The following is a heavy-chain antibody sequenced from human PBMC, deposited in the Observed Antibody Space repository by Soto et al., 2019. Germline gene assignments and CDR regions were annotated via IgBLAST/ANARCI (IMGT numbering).Heavy chain of an antibody. Sequence: GGSLRLSCGVSGFTVTSNGVSWVRQAPGKGLEWVSAISPNGQGIWYADSVKGRFTISRDISRNTVSLQMDSLRAEDTAVYYCAKERQYPRDYFHHWGQGTLVTVSS. D-gene: IGHD4-4*01. CDR3: AKERQYPRDYFHH. V-gene: IGHV3-23*01. CDR2: ISPNGQGI. CDR1: GFTVTSNG. J-gene: IGHJ4*02.